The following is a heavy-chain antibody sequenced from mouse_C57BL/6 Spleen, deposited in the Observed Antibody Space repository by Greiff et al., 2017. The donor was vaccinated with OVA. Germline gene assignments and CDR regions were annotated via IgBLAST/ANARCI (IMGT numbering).Heavy chain of an antibody. CDR2: IWGGGST. CDR1: GFSLTSYG. CDR3: AKRGGDYYGSSLYAMDY. Sequence: QVQLKASGPGLVAPSQRLSITCTVSGFSLTSYGVDWVRQPPGKGLEWLGVIWGGGSTNYNSALMSRLSNSKDNSKSQVFLKMNSLQTDDTAMYYCAKRGGDYYGSSLYAMDYWGQGTSVTVSS. J-gene: IGHJ4*01. V-gene: IGHV2-9*01. D-gene: IGHD1-1*01.